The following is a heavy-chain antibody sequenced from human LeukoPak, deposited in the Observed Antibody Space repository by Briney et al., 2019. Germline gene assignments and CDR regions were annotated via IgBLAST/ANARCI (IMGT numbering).Heavy chain of an antibody. D-gene: IGHD3-22*01. J-gene: IGHJ5*02. V-gene: IGHV1-46*01. CDR3: ARGAPYYYDSSDYYYNWFDP. CDR1: GYTFTSYY. CDR2: INPSGGST. Sequence: ASVKVSCKASGYTFTSYYMHWVRQVPGQGLEWMGIINPSGGSTSYAQKFQGRVTMTRDTSTSTVYMELSSLRSEDTAVYYCARGAPYYYDSSDYYYNWFDPWGQGTLVTVSS.